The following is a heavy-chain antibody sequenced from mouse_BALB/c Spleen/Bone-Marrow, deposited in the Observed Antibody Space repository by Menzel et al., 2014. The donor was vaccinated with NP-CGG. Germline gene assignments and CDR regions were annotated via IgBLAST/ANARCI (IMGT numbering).Heavy chain of an antibody. V-gene: IGHV1-26*01. D-gene: IGHD1-1*01. Sequence: EVKVVESGPELVKPGASMKISCKASGYSFAGYTMNWVKQSHGENLEWIGLINPYNGGSSYNQKFKGKATLTVDKSSSTAYMELLSLTSEDSAVYYCAREGYGSSYGFAYWGQGTLVTVSA. CDR2: INPYNGGS. CDR1: GYSFAGYT. J-gene: IGHJ3*01. CDR3: AREGYGSSYGFAY.